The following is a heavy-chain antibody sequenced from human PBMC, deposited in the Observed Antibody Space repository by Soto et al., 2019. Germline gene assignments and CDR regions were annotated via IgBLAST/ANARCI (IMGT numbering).Heavy chain of an antibody. Sequence: EVQLVESGGGLVQPGGSLRLSCAASGFAFSNYWINWVRQAPGKGLVWVSRMTSDGTSTSYADSVRGRFTISRDNAKNTLYLQMNSLTAEDTAVYYCTSSGDADYEQRDDAFAIWGQWTMVTVSS. D-gene: IGHD4-17*01. CDR2: MTSDGTST. V-gene: IGHV3-74*01. CDR3: TSSGDADYEQRDDAFAI. J-gene: IGHJ3*02. CDR1: GFAFSNYW.